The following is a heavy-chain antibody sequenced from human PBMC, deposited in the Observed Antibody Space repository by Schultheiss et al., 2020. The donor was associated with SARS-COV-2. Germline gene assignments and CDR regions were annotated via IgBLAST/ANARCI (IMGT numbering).Heavy chain of an antibody. V-gene: IGHV4-31*11. CDR3: ARDIPSNGMDV. CDR1: GGSFSGYY. CDR2: IYYSGST. Sequence: LRLSCAVYGGSFSGYYWSWIRQHPGKGLEWIGYIYYSGSTYYNPSLKSRVTISVDTSKNQFSLKLSSVTAADTAVYYCARDIPSNGMDVWGQGTTVTVSS. J-gene: IGHJ6*02.